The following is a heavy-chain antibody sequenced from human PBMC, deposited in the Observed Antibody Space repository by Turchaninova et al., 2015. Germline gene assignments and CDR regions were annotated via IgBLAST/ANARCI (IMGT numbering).Heavy chain of an antibody. CDR2: TYYRSKWYN. J-gene: IGHJ4*02. Sequence: QVQLQQSGPGLVKPSQTLSVTCAISGDSVPSNSAAWNWIRQSPSRGLGWLGRTYYRSKWYNDYAESVKRRIIIISDTSYNQFSLQLNSVSPEDTAVYYCARGRSWPLDYWGQGTLVNVSS. D-gene: IGHD6-13*01. CDR3: ARGRSWPLDY. CDR1: GDSVPSNSAA. V-gene: IGHV6-1*01.